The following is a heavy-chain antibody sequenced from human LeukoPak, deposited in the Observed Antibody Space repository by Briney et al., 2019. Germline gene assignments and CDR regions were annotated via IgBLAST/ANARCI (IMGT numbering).Heavy chain of an antibody. CDR1: AYSISSGYY. J-gene: IGHJ4*02. CDR2: IYHSETT. Sequence: SESLSLTCSVSAYSISSGYYWGWIRQPPGKGLEWIGTIYHSETTYYNPSLKSRVTISVDTSKNQFSLKLSSVTAADTAVYYCARNVLYSSSADYWGQGTLVTVSS. CDR3: ARNVLYSSSADY. D-gene: IGHD6-6*01. V-gene: IGHV4-38-2*02.